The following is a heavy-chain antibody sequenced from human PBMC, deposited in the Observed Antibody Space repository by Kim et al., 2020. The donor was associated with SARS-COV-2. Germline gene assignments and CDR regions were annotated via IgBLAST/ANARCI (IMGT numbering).Heavy chain of an antibody. CDR1: GGSISSGGYY. CDR2: IYYSGST. D-gene: IGHD5-18*01. CDR3: ARDSRGYSYGYYYYYGMDV. Sequence: SETLSLTCTVSGGSISSGGYYWSWIRQHPGKGLEWIGYIYYSGSTYYNPSLKSRVTISVDTSKNQFSLKLSSVTAADTAVYYCARDSRGYSYGYYYYYGMDVWGQGTTVTVSS. J-gene: IGHJ6*02. V-gene: IGHV4-31*03.